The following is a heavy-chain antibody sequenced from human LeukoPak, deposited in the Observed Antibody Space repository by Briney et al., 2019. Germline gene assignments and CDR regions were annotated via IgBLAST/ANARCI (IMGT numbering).Heavy chain of an antibody. CDR3: AKALEGGWTFDY. J-gene: IGHJ4*02. CDR1: GFIFSSYA. CDR2: ISGSGGST. D-gene: IGHD6-19*01. V-gene: IGHV3-23*01. Sequence: GGSLRLSCAASGFIFSSYAMSWVRQAPGKGLEWVSAISGSGGSTCYADSVKGRFTISRDNSKNTLYLQMNGLRAEDTAVYYCAKALEGGWTFDYWGQGTLVTVFS.